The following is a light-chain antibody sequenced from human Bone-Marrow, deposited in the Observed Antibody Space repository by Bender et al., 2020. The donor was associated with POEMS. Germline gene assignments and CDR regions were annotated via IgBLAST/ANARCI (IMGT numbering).Light chain of an antibody. V-gene: IGLV2-8*01. Sequence: QSAVTQPPSASGSPGQSVTISCTGISSSVGDYESVSWYQQHPGKAPKLILYEVSHRPSGVPDRFSGSRSGDTASLTVSGLQAEDEADYYCCSYAGNDNFVFGTGTRVTVL. CDR2: EVS. CDR3: CSYAGNDNFV. J-gene: IGLJ1*01. CDR1: SSSVGDYES.